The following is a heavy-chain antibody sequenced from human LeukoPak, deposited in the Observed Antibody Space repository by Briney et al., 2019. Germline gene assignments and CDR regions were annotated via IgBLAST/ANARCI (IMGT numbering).Heavy chain of an antibody. J-gene: IGHJ4*02. Sequence: ASVNVSCKASGYTFTSYYMHWVRQAPGQGLEGMGIINPSGGSTSYAQKFQGRVTMTGDTSTSTVYMELSSLRSEDTAVYYCAREGYCSGGSCYFFDYWGQGTLVTVSS. CDR1: GYTFTSYY. CDR2: INPSGGST. D-gene: IGHD2-15*01. CDR3: AREGYCSGGSCYFFDY. V-gene: IGHV1-46*01.